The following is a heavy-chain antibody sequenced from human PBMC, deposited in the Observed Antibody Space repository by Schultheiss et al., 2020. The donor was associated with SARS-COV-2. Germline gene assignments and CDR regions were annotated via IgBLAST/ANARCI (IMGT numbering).Heavy chain of an antibody. V-gene: IGHV4-39*07. CDR2: IYHSGST. CDR3: ARRGYSYGLFDY. Sequence: SETLSLTCTVSGGSISSSSYYWSWIRQPAGKGLEWIGRIYHSGSTYYNPSLKSRVTISVDTSKNQFSLKLSSVTAADTAVYYCARRGYSYGLFDYWGQGTLVTVSS. D-gene: IGHD5-18*01. J-gene: IGHJ4*02. CDR1: GGSISSSSYY.